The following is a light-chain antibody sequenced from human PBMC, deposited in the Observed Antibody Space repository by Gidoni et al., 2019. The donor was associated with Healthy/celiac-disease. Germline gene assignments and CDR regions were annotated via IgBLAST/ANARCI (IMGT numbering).Light chain of an antibody. Sequence: QSVLTQPPSASGTPGQRVTISCSGSSSNFGSNTVDWYQQLPGTAPKLLIDSNNQRPSAVPDLFSGSKSGTSASLAISGLQSEDEADYYCAAWADSLNGVVFGGGTKLTVL. CDR3: AAWADSLNGVV. CDR2: SNN. CDR1: SSNFGSNT. J-gene: IGLJ2*01. V-gene: IGLV1-44*01.